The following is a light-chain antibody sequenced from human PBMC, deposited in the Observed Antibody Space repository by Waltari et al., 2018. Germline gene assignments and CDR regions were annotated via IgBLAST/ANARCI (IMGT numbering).Light chain of an antibody. J-gene: IGLJ2*01. CDR3: SSYASSSTLVV. CDR2: DVT. V-gene: IGLV2-14*03. Sequence: QSAPTQPASVSGSPGHSITISCTGTISDVGGYDYVSWYQQHPDKAPKLMIYDVTNRPSGVSNRFSGSKSGNTASLTISGLQAEDEADYYCSSYASSSTLVVFGGGTKLTVL. CDR1: ISDVGGYDY.